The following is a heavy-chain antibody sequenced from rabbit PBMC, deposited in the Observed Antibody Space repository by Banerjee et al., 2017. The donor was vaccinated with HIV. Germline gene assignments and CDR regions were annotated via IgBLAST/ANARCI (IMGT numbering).Heavy chain of an antibody. J-gene: IGHJ4*01. CDR1: GIDFSSYYY. D-gene: IGHD4-2*01. CDR3: ARGAGAARFNL. Sequence: QSLEESGGDLVKPGASLTLTCKASGIDFSSYYYMCWVRQAPGKGLEWIACIYTSNSNTWYASWAKGRFTMSKTSSTTVTLQVTSLTAADTATYFCARGAGAARFNLWGPGTLVTVS. V-gene: IGHV1S40*01. CDR2: IYTSNSNT.